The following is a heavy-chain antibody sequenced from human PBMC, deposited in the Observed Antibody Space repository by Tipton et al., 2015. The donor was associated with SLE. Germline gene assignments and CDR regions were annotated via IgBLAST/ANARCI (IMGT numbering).Heavy chain of an antibody. CDR3: ARGDDAFDI. V-gene: IGHV4-39*07. CDR2: IYHSGST. CDR1: GGSISSSSYY. J-gene: IGHJ3*02. Sequence: TLSLTCTVSGGSISSSSYYWGWIRQPPGKGLEWIGSIYHSGSTNYNPSLKSRVTMSVDKSKNQFSLKLSSVTAADTAVYYCARGDDAFDIWGQGTMVTVSS.